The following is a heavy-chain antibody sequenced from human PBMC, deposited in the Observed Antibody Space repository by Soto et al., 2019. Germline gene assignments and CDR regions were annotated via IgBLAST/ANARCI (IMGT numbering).Heavy chain of an antibody. J-gene: IGHJ5*02. CDR2: IYYSGST. CDR1: GGSISDSNDH. CDR3: ASSGYCTNGECYTLFDP. Sequence: PSETLSLTCTVSGGSISDSNDHWSWIRQPPGKGLEWIGYIYYSGSTYYNPSLKSRVTISVDTSKNQFSLKLSFLTAADTAFFYCASSGYCTNGECYTLFDPWGQGTLVTVSS. D-gene: IGHD2-8*01. V-gene: IGHV4-30-4*01.